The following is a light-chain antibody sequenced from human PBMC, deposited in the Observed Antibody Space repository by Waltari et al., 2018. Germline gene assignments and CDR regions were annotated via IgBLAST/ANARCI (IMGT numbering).Light chain of an antibody. CDR2: RNS. CDR3: AAWDVSLSARV. J-gene: IGLJ3*02. V-gene: IGLV1-47*01. CDR1: TSY. Sequence: QSVLTQPPSASGTPGQRVTISCTGSTSYIYWYQQLPGTAPKLLIYRNSQRPSGVPDRFSGSKSGTSASLTISGLRSEEEADYYCAAWDVSLSARVFGGGTKLTVL.